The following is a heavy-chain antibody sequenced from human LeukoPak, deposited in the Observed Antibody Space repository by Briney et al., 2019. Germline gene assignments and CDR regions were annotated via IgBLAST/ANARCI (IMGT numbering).Heavy chain of an antibody. V-gene: IGHV3-53*05. D-gene: IGHD6-6*01. CDR2: IYSGGST. CDR3: ARDKGTSYLSSFDY. CDR1: EFTVSSNY. J-gene: IGHJ4*02. Sequence: GGSLRLSCAASEFTVSSNYMSWVRQAPGQGLEWVSVIYSGGSTYYADSVKGRFTISRDNSKNTLYLQMNSLRAADTAVYYCARDKGTSYLSSFDYWGQGTLVTVSS.